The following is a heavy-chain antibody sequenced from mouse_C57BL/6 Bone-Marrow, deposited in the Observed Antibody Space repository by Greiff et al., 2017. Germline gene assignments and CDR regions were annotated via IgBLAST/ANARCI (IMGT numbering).Heavy chain of an antibody. CDR1: GFTFSDYY. Sequence: EVQRVESGGGLVQPGGSLKLSCAASGFTFSDYYMYWVRQTPEKRLEWVAYISNGGGSTYYPDTVKGRFTISRDNAKNTLYLQMSRLMSEDTAMYYCASHRRYRNVNYYAMDYWGQGTSVTVSS. V-gene: IGHV5-12*01. D-gene: IGHD2-14*01. CDR3: ASHRRYRNVNYYAMDY. CDR2: ISNGGGST. J-gene: IGHJ4*01.